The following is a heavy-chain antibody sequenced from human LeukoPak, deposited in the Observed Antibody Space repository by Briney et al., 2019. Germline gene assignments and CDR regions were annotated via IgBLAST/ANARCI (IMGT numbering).Heavy chain of an antibody. CDR2: ISYDGSNK. CDR3: ARDSSSWPYYFDY. V-gene: IGHV3-30-3*01. CDR1: GFTFSSYA. J-gene: IGHJ4*02. D-gene: IGHD6-13*01. Sequence: PGSSLRLCCAVSGFTFSSYAMHWVRQAPVKGMEWLAVISYDGSNKYYADSVKGRFTISRDNSKNTLYLQMNSLRAEDTAVYYCARDSSSWPYYFDYWGQGTLVSVSS.